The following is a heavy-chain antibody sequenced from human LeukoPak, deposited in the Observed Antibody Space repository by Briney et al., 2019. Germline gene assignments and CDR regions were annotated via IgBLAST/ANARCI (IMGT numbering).Heavy chain of an antibody. J-gene: IGHJ4*02. CDR1: GGTFSSYA. Sequence: SVKVSCKASGGTFSSYAISWVRQAPGQGLEWTGGIIPIFGTANYAQKFQGRVTITADESTSTAYMELSSLRSEDTAVYYCARDLRRDGYLQSYWGQGTLVTVSS. CDR3: ARDLRRDGYLQSY. D-gene: IGHD5-24*01. CDR2: IIPIFGTA. V-gene: IGHV1-69*13.